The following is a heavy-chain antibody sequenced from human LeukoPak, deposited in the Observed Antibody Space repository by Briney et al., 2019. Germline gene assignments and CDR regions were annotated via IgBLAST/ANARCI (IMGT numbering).Heavy chain of an antibody. Sequence: ESGPALVKPTQTLTLTCTFSGFSLSTSGMCVSWVRQPQGKALEWLARIDWDDDKYYSTSLKTRLTISKDTSKNQVVLTMTNMDPVDTATFYCARSSPGNSIRGFDYWGQGTLVTVSS. J-gene: IGHJ4*02. V-gene: IGHV2-70*11. D-gene: IGHD2/OR15-2a*01. CDR3: ARSSPGNSIRGFDY. CDR1: GFSLSTSGMC. CDR2: IDWDDDK.